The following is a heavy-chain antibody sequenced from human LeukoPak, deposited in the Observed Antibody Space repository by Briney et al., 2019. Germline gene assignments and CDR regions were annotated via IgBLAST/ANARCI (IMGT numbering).Heavy chain of an antibody. V-gene: IGHV4-4*07. CDR1: GASINGCF. CDR2: IYGSGST. J-gene: IGHJ5*02. D-gene: IGHD3-10*01. CDR3: SRDMVRETLMYWFDP. Sequence: SETLSLTCTVSGASINGCFWSWIRQSAGKGLEWIGRIYGSGSTNYNPSLASRAAVSSDTSKNQFSLKLRSVTAADTAVYYCSRDMVRETLMYWFDPWGPGILVTVS.